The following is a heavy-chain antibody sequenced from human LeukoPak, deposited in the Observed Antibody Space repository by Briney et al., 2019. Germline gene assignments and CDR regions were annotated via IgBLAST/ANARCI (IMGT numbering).Heavy chain of an antibody. CDR1: GDSIGIYY. CDR2: IYSSGTT. D-gene: IGHD6-19*01. CDR3: ARGSFGHRVAVAGRETNYYHYGMDV. J-gene: IGHJ6*02. Sequence: PSETLSLTCTVSGDSIGIYYWSWIRQSAGKGLEWIGRIYSSGTTNYNPSLKTRVTMSVDMSNNQLSLKLSSVTAADTAIYYCARGSFGHRVAVAGRETNYYHYGMDVWGHGTTVTVSS. V-gene: IGHV4-4*07.